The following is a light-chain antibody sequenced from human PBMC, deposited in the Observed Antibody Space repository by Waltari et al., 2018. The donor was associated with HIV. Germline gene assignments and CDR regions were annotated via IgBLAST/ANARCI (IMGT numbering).Light chain of an antibody. CDR1: GSDVGTSKY. Sequence: SALTQPASVSGSPGQSITISCSGTGSDVGTSKYVSWYQQHPAKAPNLLIYEVFNRPSGISNRFSGSKSGNTASLTVSGLRTEDEADYYCTSYTTSTTLIFGGGTTVTVL. V-gene: IGLV2-14*01. CDR2: EVF. J-gene: IGLJ2*01. CDR3: TSYTTSTTLI.